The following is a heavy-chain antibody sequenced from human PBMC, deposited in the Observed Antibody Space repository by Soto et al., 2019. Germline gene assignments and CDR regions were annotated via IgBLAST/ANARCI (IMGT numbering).Heavy chain of an antibody. D-gene: IGHD5-12*01. V-gene: IGHV3-23*01. CDR1: GFAFSGYA. Sequence: GGSLRLSCAASGFAFSGYAMNWVRQAPGKGLEWVSAISGGGSRTYYADSVKGRLTISRDNSKNSLYLQMNSLRAEDTAVYYCWRIVTTIYYNYHGMDVWGQGTTVTVSS. CDR2: ISGGGSRT. CDR3: WRIVTTIYYNYHGMDV. J-gene: IGHJ6*02.